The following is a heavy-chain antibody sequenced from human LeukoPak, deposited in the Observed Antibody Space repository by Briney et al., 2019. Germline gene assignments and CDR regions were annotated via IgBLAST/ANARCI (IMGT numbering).Heavy chain of an antibody. D-gene: IGHD1-14*01. J-gene: IGHJ4*02. V-gene: IGHV3-7*01. CDR1: GFTFTKYW. CDR2: IKQDGSDK. Sequence: GDSLRLSCAASGFTFTKYWMTWVRQAPGKGLEWVGNIKQDGSDKNYMDSVKGRFTISRDNTKNSVYLQMSSLDTAVYYCAREVWGPEYWGQGTLVTVSS. CDR3: AREVWGPEY.